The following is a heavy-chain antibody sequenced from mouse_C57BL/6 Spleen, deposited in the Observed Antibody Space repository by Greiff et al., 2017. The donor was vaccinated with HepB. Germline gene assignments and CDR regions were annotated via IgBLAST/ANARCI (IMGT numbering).Heavy chain of an antibody. D-gene: IGHD2-4*01. CDR1: GYTFTSYW. Sequence: QVQLKQSGAELVKPGASVKMSCKASGYTFTSYWITWVKQRPGQGLEWIGDIYPGSGSTNYNEKFKSKATLTVDTSSSTAYMQLSSLTSEDSAVYYCARWDYDGAWFAYWGQGTLVTVSA. V-gene: IGHV1-55*01. CDR2: IYPGSGST. J-gene: IGHJ3*01. CDR3: ARWDYDGAWFAY.